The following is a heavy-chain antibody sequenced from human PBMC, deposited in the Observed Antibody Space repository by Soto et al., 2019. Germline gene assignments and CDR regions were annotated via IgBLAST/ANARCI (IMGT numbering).Heavy chain of an antibody. V-gene: IGHV1-69*01. CDR3: ARSQGGSSSLDIYYYYYYGMDV. CDR2: IIPIFGTA. D-gene: IGHD2-15*01. CDR1: GGTFSSYA. Sequence: QVQLVQSGAEVKKPGSSVKVSCKAPGGTFSSYAISWVRQAPGQGLEWMGGIIPIFGTAKYAQKFQGRVTINADESTSTGYMELSSLRSEDTAVYYCARSQGGSSSLDIYYYYYYGMDVWGQGTTATVSS. J-gene: IGHJ6*02.